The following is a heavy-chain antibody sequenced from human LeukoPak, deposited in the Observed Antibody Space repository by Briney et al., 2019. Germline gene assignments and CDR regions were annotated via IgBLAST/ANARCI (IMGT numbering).Heavy chain of an antibody. V-gene: IGHV1-18*04. D-gene: IGHD3-3*01. CDR2: ISAYNGNT. CDR1: GYTFTGYY. CDR3: ARLVGGYYDFWSGYLHYYYYMDV. Sequence: ASVKVSCKASGYTFTGYYMHWVRQAPGQGLEWMGWISAYNGNTNYAQKLQGRVTMTTDTSTSTAYMELRSLRSDDTAVYYCARLVGGYYDFWSGYLHYYYYMDVWGKGTTVTVSS. J-gene: IGHJ6*03.